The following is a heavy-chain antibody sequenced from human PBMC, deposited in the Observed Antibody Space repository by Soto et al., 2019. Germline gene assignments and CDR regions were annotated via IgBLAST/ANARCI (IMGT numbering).Heavy chain of an antibody. J-gene: IGHJ3*02. CDR1: GFIFSSYA. V-gene: IGHV3-23*01. CDR2: LSGSGGTT. Sequence: LRLSCAASGFIFSSYAMTWVRQSPGKGLEWVSGLSGSGGTTYYADSVKGRFTISRDNSKNILYLQMNSLRAEDSAVYYCAKRFAYSSGLDGFDIWGQGTMVTVSS. CDR3: AKRFAYSSGLDGFDI. D-gene: IGHD6-19*01.